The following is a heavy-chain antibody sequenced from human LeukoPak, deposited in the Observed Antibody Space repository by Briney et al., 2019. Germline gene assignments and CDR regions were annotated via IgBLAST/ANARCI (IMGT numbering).Heavy chain of an antibody. CDR2: IYADGST. V-gene: IGHV4-61*02. CDR1: GASVGSDNSY. J-gene: IGHJ4*02. Sequence: SETLSLTCTVSGASVGSDNSYWNWLRQPAGKGLEWIGRIYADGSTTYHPPLTSRVTILVDTSKNQFSLRLSSMTAADTAVYYCARGYYYRTWGQGTLVTVSS. CDR3: ARGYYYRT. D-gene: IGHD3-10*01.